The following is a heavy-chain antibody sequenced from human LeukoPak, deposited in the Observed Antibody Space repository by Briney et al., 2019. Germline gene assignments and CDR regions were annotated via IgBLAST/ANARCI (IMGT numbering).Heavy chain of an antibody. V-gene: IGHV3-9*01. CDR3: AKDTSITAAGTFDY. CDR1: GFTFDDYA. J-gene: IGHJ4*02. CDR2: ISWNSGSI. Sequence: GRSLRLSCAASGFTFDDYAMHWVRQAPGKGLEWVSGISWNSGSIGYADSVKGRFTISRDNAKNSLYLQMNSLRAEDTALYYCAKDTSITAAGTFDYWGQGTLSPSPQ. D-gene: IGHD6-13*01.